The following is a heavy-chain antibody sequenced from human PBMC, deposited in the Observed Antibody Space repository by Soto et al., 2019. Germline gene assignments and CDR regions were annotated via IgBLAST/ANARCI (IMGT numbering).Heavy chain of an antibody. J-gene: IGHJ3*02. V-gene: IGHV1-2*04. D-gene: IGHD3-10*01. CDR2: INPNSGGT. CDR3: ARVECYGSGSCDAFDI. Sequence: ASVKVSCKASGYTFTRAGISWGRQAPGQGLEWMGWINPNSGGTNYAQKFQGWVTMTRDTSISTAYMELSRLRSDDTAVYYCARVECYGSGSCDAFDIWGQGTMVTVSS. CDR1: GYTFTRAG.